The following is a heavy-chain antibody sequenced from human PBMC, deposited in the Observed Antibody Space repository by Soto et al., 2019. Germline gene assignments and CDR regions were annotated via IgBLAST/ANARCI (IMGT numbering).Heavy chain of an antibody. CDR3: VRRGIDYYTYWDY. J-gene: IGHJ4*02. CDR2: ISSAGSTK. CDR1: GFNFNTYI. V-gene: IGHV3-48*01. Sequence: EVQLVESGGDVIQPGGSLRLSRIASGFNFNTYIMNWVRQAPGKGLEWVSYISSAGSTKFYADSVKGRFTISRDNAKNSLYLQMDSLRADDTAVYYCVRRGIDYYTYWDYWGQGTLVTVSS. D-gene: IGHD3-3*01.